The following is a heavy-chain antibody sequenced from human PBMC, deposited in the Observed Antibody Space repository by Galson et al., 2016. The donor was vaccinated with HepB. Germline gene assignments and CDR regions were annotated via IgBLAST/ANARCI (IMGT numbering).Heavy chain of an antibody. J-gene: IGHJ3*01. Sequence: SLRLSCAASGITFSIYGMHWVRQAPGKGLEWVAVIWYDGSKKDYADSVKGRFTISRDNSKNTLYLQMNSLRAEDTAVYYCTRVRRPGGMGRKDAFEVWGQATMVTVSS. CDR2: IWYDGSKK. D-gene: IGHD3-10*01. CDR1: GITFSIYG. V-gene: IGHV3-33*01. CDR3: TRVRRPGGMGRKDAFEV.